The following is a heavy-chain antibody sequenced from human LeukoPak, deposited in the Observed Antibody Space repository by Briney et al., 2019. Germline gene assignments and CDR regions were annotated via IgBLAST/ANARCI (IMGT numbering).Heavy chain of an antibody. Sequence: ASVKVSCKASGYTFTGYYMHWVRQAPGQGLEWMGWINPNSGGTNYAQKFQGRVTMTRNTSISTAYMDLSRLRSDDTAVYYCGRVLWEPLTLRWGGGDHFDYWGQGTLVTVSS. J-gene: IGHJ4*02. CDR3: GRVLWEPLTLRWGGGDHFDY. V-gene: IGHV1-2*02. CDR1: GYTFTGYY. CDR2: INPNSGGT. D-gene: IGHD1-26*01.